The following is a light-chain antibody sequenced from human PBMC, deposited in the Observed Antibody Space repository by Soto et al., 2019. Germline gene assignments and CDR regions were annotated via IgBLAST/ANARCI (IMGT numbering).Light chain of an antibody. Sequence: EIVLTQSPATLSLSPGETATLSCRASQSISNYLAWYQQKPGQAPRLLIYDSSNRAAAIPARFSGSGSGTDFTLTISSLEPEDFAVYYCQQRSDWPGTFGQGTKV. V-gene: IGKV3-11*01. CDR2: DSS. J-gene: IGKJ1*01. CDR3: QQRSDWPGT. CDR1: QSISNY.